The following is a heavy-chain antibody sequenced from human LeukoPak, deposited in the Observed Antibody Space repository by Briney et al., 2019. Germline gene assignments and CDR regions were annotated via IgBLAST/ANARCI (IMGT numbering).Heavy chain of an antibody. V-gene: IGHV3-20*04. CDR1: GFTFDDYA. CDR3: AELGITMIGGV. Sequence: RPGGSLRLSCAASGFTFDDYAMSWVRQAPGKGLEWVSRINWNGGSTSYADSVKGRFTISRDNARNSLYLQVNSLRAEDTAVYYCAELGITMIGGVWGKGTTVTISS. J-gene: IGHJ6*04. D-gene: IGHD3-10*02. CDR2: INWNGGST.